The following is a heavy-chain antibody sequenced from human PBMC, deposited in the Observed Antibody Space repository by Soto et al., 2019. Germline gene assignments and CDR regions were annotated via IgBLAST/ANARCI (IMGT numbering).Heavy chain of an antibody. J-gene: IGHJ5*02. V-gene: IGHV3-30*18. CDR2: ISYDGSNK. D-gene: IGHD6-13*01. CDR1: GFTFSSYG. Sequence: SLRVSCAASGFTFSSYGMHWVRQSPVKGLEWVAVISYDGSNKYYADSVKGRFTISRDNSKNTLYLQMNSLRAEDTAVYYCAKVARYSRRKNWFERLGQGTLVHLSS. CDR3: AKVARYSRRKNWFER.